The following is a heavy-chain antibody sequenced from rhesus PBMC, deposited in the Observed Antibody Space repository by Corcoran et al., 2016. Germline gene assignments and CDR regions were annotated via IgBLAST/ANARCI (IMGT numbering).Heavy chain of an antibody. D-gene: IGHD3-3*01. CDR3: ARDVEYYNIWTGYSFFDY. V-gene: IGHV3-118*01. CDR1: GFTFSSSA. CDR2: IRSKSNNDET. Sequence: EVQLVESGGGLVQPGGSLRLSCGASGFTFSSSAMHWVRKASGKGLDWVGRIRSKSNNDETGYAASVKGRFTISRDDSKNSAYLPMNSLKTEDTAVYYCARDVEYYNIWTGYSFFDYWGQGVLVTVSS. J-gene: IGHJ4*01.